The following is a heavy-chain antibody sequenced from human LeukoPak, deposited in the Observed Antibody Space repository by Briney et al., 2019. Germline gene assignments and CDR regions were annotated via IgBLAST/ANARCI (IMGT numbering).Heavy chain of an antibody. CDR2: ISYDGSNK. V-gene: IGHV3-30-3*01. Sequence: PGRSLRLSCAASGFTFSSYAMHWVRQAPGKGLEWVAVISYDGSNKYYADSVKGRFTISRDNSKNTLYLQMNSLRAEDTAVYYCARSGTTVTTLFYWGQGILVTVSS. J-gene: IGHJ4*02. D-gene: IGHD4-17*01. CDR3: ARSGTTVTTLFY. CDR1: GFTFSSYA.